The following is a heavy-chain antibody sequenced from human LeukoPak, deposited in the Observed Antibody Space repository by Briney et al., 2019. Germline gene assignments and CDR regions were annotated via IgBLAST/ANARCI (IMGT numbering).Heavy chain of an antibody. J-gene: IGHJ4*02. V-gene: IGHV3-30*18. CDR2: ISYDGSNK. D-gene: IGHD5-24*01. Sequence: PGRTLRLSRAPSGFTFSRYGMHWGGQAPGTGLEGVAVISYDGSNKYYADSVKGRFTISRDTSKSTLYLQMSSLTAEDTAVYYCAKGRGSDGYNGHDYWGQGAMVTVSS. CDR3: AKGRGSDGYNGHDY. CDR1: GFTFSRYG.